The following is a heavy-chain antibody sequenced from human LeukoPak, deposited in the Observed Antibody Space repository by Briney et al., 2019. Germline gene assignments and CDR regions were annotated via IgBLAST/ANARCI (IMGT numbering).Heavy chain of an antibody. CDR2: ISGSGGST. Sequence: GGSLRLSCAASGFTFSSYAMSWVRQAPGKGLEWVSAISGSGGSTYYADSVKGRFTISRDNSKNSLYLQMNSLRAEDTAVYYCARVSLTGKGWDYWGQGTLVTVSS. CDR3: ARVSLTGKGWDY. J-gene: IGHJ4*02. V-gene: IGHV3-23*01. CDR1: GFTFSSYA. D-gene: IGHD3-9*01.